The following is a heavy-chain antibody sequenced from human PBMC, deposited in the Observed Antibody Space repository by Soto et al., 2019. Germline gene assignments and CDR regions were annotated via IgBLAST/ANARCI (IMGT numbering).Heavy chain of an antibody. CDR2: TSYRGTT. J-gene: IGHJ4*02. D-gene: IGHD2-15*01. CDR1: GVSISSDNYY. Sequence: VSLTCVVSGVSISSDNYYWGWIRQPPGKGLEWIGSTSYRGTTFYSQSLESRLTISVDTSKNQISLKVTSVTAADTAVFFCATAMGNVARPFGYWGQGTSVTVYS. CDR3: ATAMGNVARPFGY. V-gene: IGHV4-39*01.